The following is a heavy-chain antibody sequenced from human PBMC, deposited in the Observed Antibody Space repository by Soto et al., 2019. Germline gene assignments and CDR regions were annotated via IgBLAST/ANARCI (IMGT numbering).Heavy chain of an antibody. CDR2: IWYDGSNK. V-gene: IGHV3-33*01. CDR1: GFTFSSYG. D-gene: IGHD2-15*01. J-gene: IGHJ6*02. CDR3: ARDRYCSGGSCYPDNYYYYGMDV. Sequence: VQLVESGGGVVQPGRSLRLSCAASGFTFSSYGMHWVRQAPGKGLEWVAVIWYDGSNKYYADSVKGRFTISRDNSKNTLYLQMNSLRAEDTAVYYCARDRYCSGGSCYPDNYYYYGMDVWGQGTTVTVSS.